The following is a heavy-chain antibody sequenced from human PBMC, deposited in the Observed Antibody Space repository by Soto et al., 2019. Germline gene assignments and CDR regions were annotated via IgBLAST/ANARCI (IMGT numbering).Heavy chain of an antibody. J-gene: IGHJ6*02. CDR2: ISAYNGNT. CDR1: GYTFTSYG. Sequence: GASVKVSCKASGYTFTSYGISWVRQAPGQGLEWMGWISAYNGNTNYAQKLRGRVTMTTDTSTSTAYMELRSLRSDDTAVYYCAGGGFLEWLFYQINYYGMDVWGQGTTVTVSS. CDR3: AGGGFLEWLFYQINYYGMDV. D-gene: IGHD3-3*01. V-gene: IGHV1-18*04.